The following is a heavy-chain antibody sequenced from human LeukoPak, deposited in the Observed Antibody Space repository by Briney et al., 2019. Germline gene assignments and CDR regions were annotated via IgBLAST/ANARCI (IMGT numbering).Heavy chain of an antibody. CDR3: ARHGRSLLGTTGTTRYSWFDP. D-gene: IGHD1-1*01. Sequence: PSETLSLTCTVSGGSISSYYWSWIRQPPGKGLEWIGYIYYSGSTNYNPSLKSRVTISVDTSKNQFSLKLSSVTAADTAVYYCARHGRSLLGTTGTTRYSWFDPWGQGTLVTVSS. V-gene: IGHV4-59*08. CDR2: IYYSGST. J-gene: IGHJ5*02. CDR1: GGSISSYY.